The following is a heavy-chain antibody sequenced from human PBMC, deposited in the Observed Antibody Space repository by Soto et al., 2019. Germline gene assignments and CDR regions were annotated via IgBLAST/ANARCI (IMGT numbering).Heavy chain of an antibody. J-gene: IGHJ4*02. D-gene: IGHD7-27*01. Sequence: HVQLQESGPGLLKPSQTLSLTCTVSGGSISSVDYYWSWIRQPPGKGLEWMGYIYYSGSTDYNSSLKRRVTISIDMSKNQFSLNLFSVTAADTAIYYCARDSLGSADWGQGTLVTVSS. V-gene: IGHV4-30-4*01. CDR3: ARDSLGSAD. CDR1: GGSISSVDYY. CDR2: IYYSGST.